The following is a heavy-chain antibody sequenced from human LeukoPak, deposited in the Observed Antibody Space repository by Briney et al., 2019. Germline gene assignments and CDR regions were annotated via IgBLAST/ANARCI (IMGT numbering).Heavy chain of an antibody. V-gene: IGHV3-38-3*01. CDR3: ARVSESGRFSGSYDY. J-gene: IGHJ4*02. D-gene: IGHD1-26*01. Sequence: PGGSLRLSCAASGFTFSSYAMSWVRQAPGKGLEWVSSISGGSTYYADSRKGRFTISRDNSKNTLHLQMNSLRAEDTAVYYCARVSESGRFSGSYDYWGLGTLITVSS. CDR1: GFTFSSYA. CDR2: ISGGST.